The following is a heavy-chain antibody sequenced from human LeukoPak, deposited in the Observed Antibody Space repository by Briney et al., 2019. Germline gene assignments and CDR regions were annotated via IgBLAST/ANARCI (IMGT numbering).Heavy chain of an antibody. CDR3: ARAGDDILTGYENWFDP. CDR1: GYTFISYY. V-gene: IGHV1-46*03. CDR2: INPSGGST. J-gene: IGHJ5*02. Sequence: ASVKVSCKASGYTFISYYMHWVRQAPGQGLEWMGIINPSGGSTSYAQKFQGRVTMTRDTSTSTVYMELSSLRSEDTAVYYCARAGDDILTGYENWFDPWGQGTLVTVSS. D-gene: IGHD3-9*01.